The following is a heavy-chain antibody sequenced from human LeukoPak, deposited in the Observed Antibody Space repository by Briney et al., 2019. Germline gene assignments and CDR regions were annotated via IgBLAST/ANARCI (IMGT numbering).Heavy chain of an antibody. CDR3: EAGHFDY. J-gene: IGHJ4*02. CDR2: ITDSGDRT. Sequence: PGGSLRLSCSASGFAFSKYNIHWVRQPPGKGLEYVSAITDSGDRTYYVDSVRGRFTISRDNSKNTVYLQMTNLRPEDTAVYYCEAGHFDYWGPGTLVTVSS. D-gene: IGHD6-19*01. CDR1: GFAFSKYN. V-gene: IGHV3-64D*09.